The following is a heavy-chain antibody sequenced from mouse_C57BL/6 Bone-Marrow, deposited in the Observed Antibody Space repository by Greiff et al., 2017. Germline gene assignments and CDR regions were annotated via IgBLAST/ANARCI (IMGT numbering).Heavy chain of an antibody. CDR3: ARDYGSSYWYFDV. CDR1: GYTFTSYD. J-gene: IGHJ1*03. V-gene: IGHV1-85*01. D-gene: IGHD1-1*01. CDR2: IYPRDGST. Sequence: VQLQQSGPELVKPGASVKLSCKASGYTFTSYDINWVKQRPGQGLEWIGLIYPRDGSTKYNEKFKGKATLTVDTSSSTAYMELHSLTSEDSAVYCCARDYGSSYWYFDVWGTGTTVTVSS.